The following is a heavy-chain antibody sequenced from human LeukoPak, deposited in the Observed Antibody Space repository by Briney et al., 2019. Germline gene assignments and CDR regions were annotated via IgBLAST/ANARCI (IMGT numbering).Heavy chain of an antibody. CDR1: GFTVSSNY. Sequence: GGSLRLSCAASGFTVSSNYMSWVRQAPGKGLEWVSAISGSGGSTYYADSAKGRFTISRDNSKGTLYLQMDSLRVEDTAVYYCGKDPNGNFIGAFDFWGQGTMVTVSS. D-gene: IGHD4-23*01. V-gene: IGHV3-23*01. CDR3: GKDPNGNFIGAFDF. J-gene: IGHJ3*01. CDR2: ISGSGGST.